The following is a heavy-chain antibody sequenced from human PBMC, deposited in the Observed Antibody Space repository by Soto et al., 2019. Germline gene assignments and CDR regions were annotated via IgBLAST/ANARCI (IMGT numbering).Heavy chain of an antibody. CDR2: IYPSVSS. D-gene: IGHD1-1*01. Sequence: ETLSLTCSVSGFAISRGYYWSWVRQPPGKGLEWIGSIYPSVSSYHNPSLATRLRLSIDTSKNQFTLNLTSVTAADTALYFCAREKVGTTFFDNWGQGIQVTVS. CDR3: AREKVGTTFFDN. V-gene: IGHV4-38-2*02. CDR1: GFAISRGYY. J-gene: IGHJ4*02.